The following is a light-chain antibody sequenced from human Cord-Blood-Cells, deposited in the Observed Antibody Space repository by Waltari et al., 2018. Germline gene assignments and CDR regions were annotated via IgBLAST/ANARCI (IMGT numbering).Light chain of an antibody. Sequence: QSALTQPASVSGSPGQSIPISCTGTSSDVGGYNYVSWYQQHPGKAPKLMIYDVSNRPWVVPNRFSGSKSGNTASLTISGLQAEDEADYYCSSYTSSSTRVYGGGTKLTVL. V-gene: IGLV2-14*01. CDR2: DVS. CDR1: SSDVGGYNY. CDR3: SSYTSSSTRV. J-gene: IGLJ2*01.